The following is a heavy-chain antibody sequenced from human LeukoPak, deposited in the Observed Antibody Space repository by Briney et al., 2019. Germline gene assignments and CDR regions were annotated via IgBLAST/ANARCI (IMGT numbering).Heavy chain of an antibody. J-gene: IGHJ6*04. V-gene: IGHV3-48*03. CDR1: GFTFSSYA. Sequence: PGGSLRLSCAASGFTFSSYAMSWVRQAPGKGLGWVSYISSSGSTIYYADSVKGRFTISRDNAKNSLYLQMNSLRAEGTAVYYFAELGITMIGGVWGKGTTVTISS. CDR3: AELGITMIGGV. CDR2: ISSSGSTI. D-gene: IGHD3-10*02.